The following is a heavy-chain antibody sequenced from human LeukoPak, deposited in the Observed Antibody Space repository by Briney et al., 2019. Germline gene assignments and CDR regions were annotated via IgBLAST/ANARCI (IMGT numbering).Heavy chain of an antibody. CDR3: AKSAYGSGRPAPFDL. Sequence: PGGSLRLSCAASRFSFSSYAMSWVRQAPGKGLEWVSVISGSGGRTYYADSVKGRFTISRDNSKNTLYLQMNSLRAEDTAVYYCAKSAYGSGRPAPFDLWGRGTLVTVSS. D-gene: IGHD3-10*01. J-gene: IGHJ2*01. CDR1: RFSFSSYA. V-gene: IGHV3-23*01. CDR2: ISGSGGRT.